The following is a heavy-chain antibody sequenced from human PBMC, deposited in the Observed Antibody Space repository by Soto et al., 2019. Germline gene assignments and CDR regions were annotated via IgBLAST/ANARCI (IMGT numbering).Heavy chain of an antibody. Sequence: SETLSLTCTVSGGSISSYYWSWIRQPPGKGLEWIGYIYYSGSTNYNPSLKSRVTISVDTSKNQFSLKLSSVTAADTAVYYCARATYSSGWYGDYYYYGMDVWGQGTTVTVSS. CDR3: ARATYSSGWYGDYYYYGMDV. D-gene: IGHD6-19*01. CDR2: IYYSGST. CDR1: GGSISSYY. V-gene: IGHV4-59*01. J-gene: IGHJ6*02.